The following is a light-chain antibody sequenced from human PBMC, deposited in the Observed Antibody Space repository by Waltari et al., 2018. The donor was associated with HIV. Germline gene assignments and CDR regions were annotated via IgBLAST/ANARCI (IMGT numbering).Light chain of an antibody. CDR2: DVN. J-gene: IGLJ3*02. V-gene: IGLV2-11*01. CDR3: CSYAGSYTWV. CDR1: SSDVGGYNY. Sequence: QSALTQSRSVSGSPGQSVTISCTGTSSDVGGYNYVSWYQQHPCKVPKLMIYDVNKRPSGVPDRFSGSKSANTASLTISGLQAEDEADYYCCSYAGSYTWVFGGGTKLTVL.